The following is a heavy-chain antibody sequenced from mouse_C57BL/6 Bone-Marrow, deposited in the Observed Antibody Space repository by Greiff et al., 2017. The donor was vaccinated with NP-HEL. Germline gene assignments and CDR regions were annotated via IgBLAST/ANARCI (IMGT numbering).Heavy chain of an antibody. V-gene: IGHV1-64*01. D-gene: IGHD1-1*01. J-gene: IGHJ4*01. CDR3: ARPVVGDYYAMDY. Sequence: VQLQQSGAELVKPGASVKLSCKASGYTFTSYWMHWVKQRPGQGLEWIGMIHPNSGSTNYNEKFKSKATLTVDKSSSTAYMQLSSLTSEDSAVYYCARPVVGDYYAMDYWGQGTSVTVSS. CDR1: GYTFTSYW. CDR2: IHPNSGST.